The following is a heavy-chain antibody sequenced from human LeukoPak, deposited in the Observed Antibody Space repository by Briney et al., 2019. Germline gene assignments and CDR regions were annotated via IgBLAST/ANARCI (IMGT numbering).Heavy chain of an antibody. V-gene: IGHV4-39*02. D-gene: IGHD6-19*01. CDR3: VTDVTQYGSGWRPHDH. CDR1: GDSISRSTFY. CDR2: MSYFGST. J-gene: IGHJ4*02. Sequence: PSETLSLTCAVSGDSISRSTFYWGWIRQPPGKGLEWIGCMSYFGSTYYNPSLKSRVTISVHTSKNHFSLNLSSVTATDTGVYYCVTDVTQYGSGWRPHDHWGQGTLVTVSS.